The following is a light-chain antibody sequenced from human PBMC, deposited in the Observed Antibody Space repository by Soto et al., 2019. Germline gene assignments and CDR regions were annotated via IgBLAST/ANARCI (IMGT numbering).Light chain of an antibody. CDR3: SSYAGSSNFVV. Sequence: QSALTQPASVSGSPGQSFTISCTGNSSDVGSYDLVSWYQQHPGKAPKLMIYEVTNRPSGVSNRFSGSKSGNTASLTISGLQAEDEADYYCSSYAGSSNFVVFGGGTKVTVL. CDR1: SSDVGSYDL. CDR2: EVT. V-gene: IGLV2-23*02. J-gene: IGLJ2*01.